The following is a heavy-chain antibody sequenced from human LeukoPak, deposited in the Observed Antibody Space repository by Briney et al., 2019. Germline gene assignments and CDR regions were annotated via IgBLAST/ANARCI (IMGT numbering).Heavy chain of an antibody. V-gene: IGHV4-34*01. CDR2: INHSGST. J-gene: IGHJ4*02. D-gene: IGHD6-19*01. CDR1: GGSFSGYY. CDR3: VRGGWYNTY. Sequence: TSETLSLTCAVYGGSFSGYYWSWIRQPPGKGLEWIGEINHSGSTNYNPSLKSRVTISVDTSKNQFSLKLSSVTAADTAVYYCVRGGWYNTYWGQGTLVTVSS.